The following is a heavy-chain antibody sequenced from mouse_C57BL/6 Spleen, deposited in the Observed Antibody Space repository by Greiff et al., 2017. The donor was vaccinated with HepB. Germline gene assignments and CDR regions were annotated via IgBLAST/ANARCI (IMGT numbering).Heavy chain of an antibody. V-gene: IGHV1-52*01. Sequence: QVQLQQPGAELVRPGSSVKLSCKASGYTFTSYWMHWVKQRPIQGLEWIGNIDPSDSETHYNQKFKDKATLTVDKSSSTAYMQHSSLTSEDSAVYDCARGITTVVATDDYAMDDWGQGTSVTVSS. CDR1: GYTFTSYW. D-gene: IGHD1-1*01. CDR3: ARGITTVVATDDYAMDD. CDR2: IDPSDSET. J-gene: IGHJ4*01.